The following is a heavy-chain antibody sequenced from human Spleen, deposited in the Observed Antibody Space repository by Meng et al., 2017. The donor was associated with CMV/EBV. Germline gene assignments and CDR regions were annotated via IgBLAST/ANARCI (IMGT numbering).Heavy chain of an antibody. D-gene: IGHD5-18*01. J-gene: IGHJ4*02. Sequence: GGSLRLSCAASGFTFSSYGMHWVRQAPGKGLEWVAFIRYDGSDKFYADSVKGRFTISRDNSKDTVYLQMNSLRTEDTAVYYCAKDRSRLAMAKDIDYWGQGSLVTVSS. V-gene: IGHV3-30*02. CDR2: IRYDGSDK. CDR1: GFTFSSYG. CDR3: AKDRSRLAMAKDIDY.